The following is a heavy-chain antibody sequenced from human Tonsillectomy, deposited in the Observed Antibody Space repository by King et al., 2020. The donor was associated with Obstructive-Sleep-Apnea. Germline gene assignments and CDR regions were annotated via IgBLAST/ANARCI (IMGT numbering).Heavy chain of an antibody. D-gene: IGHD4-17*01. CDR2: LYHSGSS. CDR3: VREIRPYGDYEYFDY. V-gene: IGHV4-38-2*02. J-gene: IGHJ4*02. CDR1: GYSISSGYY. Sequence: VQLQESGPGLVKPSETLSLTCTVSGYSISSGYYWGWIRQPPGKGLEWVGSLYHSGSSNYNPSLKSRVTISVDTSKNQFSLKLTSVTAADTAVYYCVREIRPYGDYEYFDYWGQGTLVTVSS.